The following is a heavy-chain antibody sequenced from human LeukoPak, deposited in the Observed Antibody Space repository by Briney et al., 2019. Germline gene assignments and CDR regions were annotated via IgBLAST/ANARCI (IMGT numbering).Heavy chain of an antibody. CDR1: GGSFSGYY. D-gene: IGHD3-22*01. CDR2: INHSGST. J-gene: IGHJ6*02. V-gene: IGHV4-34*01. Sequence: PSETLSLTCAVYGGSFSGYYWSWIRQPPGKGLEWIWEINHSGSTNYNPSLKSRVTISVDTSKNQFSLKLSSVTAADTAVYYCARGWASSGYYYYYGMDVWGQGTTVTVSS. CDR3: ARGWASSGYYYYYGMDV.